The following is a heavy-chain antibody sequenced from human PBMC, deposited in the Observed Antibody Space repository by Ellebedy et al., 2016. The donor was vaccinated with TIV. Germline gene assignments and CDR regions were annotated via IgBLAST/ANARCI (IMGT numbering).Heavy chain of an antibody. D-gene: IGHD2-15*01. V-gene: IGHV5-10-1*01. J-gene: IGHJ4*02. CDR3: ARGDGVAGDY. CDR2: IDPSDSDT. CDR1: GYSFTSYW. Sequence: GESLKISCKGSGYSFTSYWISWVRQMPGKGLEWLGRIDPSDSDTNYSPSFQGHVTISADKSMSTAYLQWSSLKASDTAMYYCARGDGVAGDYWGQGTLVTVSS.